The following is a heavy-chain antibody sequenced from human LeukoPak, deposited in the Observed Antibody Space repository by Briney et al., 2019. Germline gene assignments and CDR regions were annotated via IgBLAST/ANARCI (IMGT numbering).Heavy chain of an antibody. V-gene: IGHV3-21*04. Sequence: GGSLRLSCAASGFTFSSYNMNWVRQAPGKGLEWVSSITSSSSYIYYADSVKGRFTISRDNAKNSLYLQMDSLRPEDMAFYYCAKKAGTAWYFDLWGRGTLVTVSS. CDR3: AKKAGTAWYFDL. CDR1: GFTFSSYN. D-gene: IGHD6-19*01. CDR2: ITSSSSYI. J-gene: IGHJ2*01.